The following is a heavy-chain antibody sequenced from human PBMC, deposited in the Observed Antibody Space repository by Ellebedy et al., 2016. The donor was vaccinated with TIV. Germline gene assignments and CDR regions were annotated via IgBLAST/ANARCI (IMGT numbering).Heavy chain of an antibody. CDR2: IHPSGGTT. Sequence: AASVKVSCKASGYTFSSYYMHWLRQAPGQGLEWMGVIHPSGGTTTYAQKFLGRVTMTTDTSTSTLYMEVSSLRSEDTAIYYCARDFQQLAEDYWGQGTLVTVSS. J-gene: IGHJ4*02. CDR1: GYTFSSYY. D-gene: IGHD6-13*01. CDR3: ARDFQQLAEDY. V-gene: IGHV1-46*01.